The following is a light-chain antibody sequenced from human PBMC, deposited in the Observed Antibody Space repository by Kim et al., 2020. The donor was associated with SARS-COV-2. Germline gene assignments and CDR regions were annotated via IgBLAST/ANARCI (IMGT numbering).Light chain of an antibody. Sequence: GQSVTISCTGTSSDVGGYNYVSWYQQHPGKAPKHMIYDVSKRPSGVPDRFSGSKSGNTASLTISGLQAEDEADYYCCSYAGSYTWVFGGGTKLTVL. J-gene: IGLJ3*02. CDR1: SSDVGGYNY. CDR2: DVS. V-gene: IGLV2-11*01. CDR3: CSYAGSYTWV.